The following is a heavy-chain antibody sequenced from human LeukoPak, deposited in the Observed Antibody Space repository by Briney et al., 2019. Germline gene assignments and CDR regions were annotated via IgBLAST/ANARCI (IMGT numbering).Heavy chain of an antibody. CDR3: ARDGGDCSGDSCYVDY. V-gene: IGHV3-20*04. D-gene: IGHD2-15*01. CDR2: IRWNGGST. J-gene: IGHJ4*02. Sequence: GGSLRLSCAASGFTFDDYGMSWVRQAPGKGLEWVSSIRWNGGSTGYADSVKGRFTISRDNAKNSLYLQMNSLRAEDTALYYCARDGGDCSGDSCYVDYWGQGTLVTVSS. CDR1: GFTFDDYG.